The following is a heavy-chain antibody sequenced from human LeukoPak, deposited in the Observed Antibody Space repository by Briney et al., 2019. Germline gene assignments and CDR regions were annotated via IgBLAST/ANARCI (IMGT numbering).Heavy chain of an antibody. D-gene: IGHD5-18*01. CDR2: IRSKTFGGTT. J-gene: IGHJ4*02. V-gene: IGHV3-49*03. CDR1: GFTFGTYA. Sequence: GRSLRLSCTSSGFTFGTYAVSWFRQAPGKGLEWVAFIRSKTFGGTTEYAASVKGRFTISRDDSKSIAYPQMNSLKTEDTAVYYCTRYSGRTDYWGQGTLVSVSS. CDR3: TRYSGRTDY.